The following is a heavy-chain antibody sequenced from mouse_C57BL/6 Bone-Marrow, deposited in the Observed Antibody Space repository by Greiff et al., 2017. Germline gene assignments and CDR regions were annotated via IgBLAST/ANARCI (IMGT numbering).Heavy chain of an antibody. J-gene: IGHJ3*01. CDR3: TREAPITTVVAPY. D-gene: IGHD1-1*01. Sequence: VQLQESGAELVRPGASVTLSCKASGYTFTDYEMHWVKQTPVHGLEWIGAIDPETGGTAYNQKFKGKAILTEDKSSSTAYMELRSLTSEDSAVYYCTREAPITTVVAPYWGQGTLVTVSA. CDR1: GYTFTDYE. CDR2: IDPETGGT. V-gene: IGHV1-15*01.